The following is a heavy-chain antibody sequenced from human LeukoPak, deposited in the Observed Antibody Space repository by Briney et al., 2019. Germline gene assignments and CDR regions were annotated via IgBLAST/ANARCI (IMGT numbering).Heavy chain of an antibody. CDR3: AKDDAGLPDY. D-gene: IGHD4-11*01. Sequence: GGSLRLSCAASGYTFINFGMHWVRQAPGKGLEWVAVISYDGSDTFYVDSVKGRFTISRDDSKNTVHLQMNSLRVEDTAVYFCAKDDAGLPDYWGQGAPVTVSS. CDR1: GYTFINFG. J-gene: IGHJ4*02. V-gene: IGHV3-30*18. CDR2: ISYDGSDT.